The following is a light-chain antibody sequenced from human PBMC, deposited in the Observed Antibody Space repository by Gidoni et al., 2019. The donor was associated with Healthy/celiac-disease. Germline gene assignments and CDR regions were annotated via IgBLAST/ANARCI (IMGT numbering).Light chain of an antibody. CDR1: TGAVTSGHY. J-gene: IGLJ1*01. CDR3: LLSYSGASYV. V-gene: IGLV7-46*01. Sequence: QAGVPQEPPLTVSPGGTVPPTCASSTGAVTSGHYPYWFQQKPGQAPRTLIYDTSNKPSWTPARFSGSLLGGKAALTLSGAQPEDEAEYYCLLSYSGASYVFGTGTKVTVL. CDR2: DTS.